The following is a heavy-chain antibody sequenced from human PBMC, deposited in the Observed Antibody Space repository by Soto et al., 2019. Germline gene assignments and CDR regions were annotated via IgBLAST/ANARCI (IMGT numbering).Heavy chain of an antibody. V-gene: IGHV4-30-2*01. CDR2: ISHSGST. CDR3: ARGTLTMDV. Sequence: SETLSLTCAVSGGSISSGGYSWSWIRQPPGKGLEWVGYISHSGSTYYNPSLKSRVTISVDRPKNQFSLKLSSVTAADTAVYYCARGTLTMDVWGQGTTVTVSS. D-gene: IGHD1-7*01. J-gene: IGHJ6*02. CDR1: GGSISSGGYS.